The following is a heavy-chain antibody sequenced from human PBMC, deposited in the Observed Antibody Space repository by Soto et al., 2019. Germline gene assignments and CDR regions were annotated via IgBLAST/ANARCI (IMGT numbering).Heavy chain of an antibody. D-gene: IGHD3-16*01. Sequence: QVQLQESGPGLVKPSETLSLTCTISGDSIRTDFWTWIRQPSGRGLEWIGRLSSNGIDYNPSLHSRVTVSGDTSKNQVSLRLTFVTAADTAVYYCARWSRRLGGWGIDPWGQGILVTVSS. V-gene: IGHV4-4*07. CDR3: ARWSRRLGGWGIDP. J-gene: IGHJ5*02. CDR1: GDSIRTDF. CDR2: LSSNGI.